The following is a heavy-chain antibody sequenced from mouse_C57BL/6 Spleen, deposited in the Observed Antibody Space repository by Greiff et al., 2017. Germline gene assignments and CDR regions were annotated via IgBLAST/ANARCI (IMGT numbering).Heavy chain of an antibody. Sequence: EVQGVESGGGLVQPKGSLKLSCAASGFTFNTYAMHWVRQAPGKGLEWVARIRSKSSNYATYYADSLKDRFTISRDDSQSMLYLQMNNLKTEDTAMYYCVRCYDGYYHYYAMDYWGQGTSVTVSS. CDR1: GFTFNTYA. J-gene: IGHJ4*01. CDR3: VRCYDGYYHYYAMDY. CDR2: IRSKSSNYAT. V-gene: IGHV10-3*01. D-gene: IGHD2-3*01.